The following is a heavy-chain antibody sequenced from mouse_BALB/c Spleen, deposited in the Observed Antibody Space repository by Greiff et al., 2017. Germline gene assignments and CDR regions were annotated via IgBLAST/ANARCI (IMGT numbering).Heavy chain of an antibody. CDR2: IDPYYGGT. Sequence: EVQGVESGPELEKPGASVKISCKASGYSFTGYNMNWVKQSNGKSLEWIGNIDPYYGGTSYNQKFKGKATLTVDKSSSTAYMQLKSLTSEDSAVYYCARLGPNEDGYPYYFDYWGQGTTLTVSS. CDR3: ARLGPNEDGYPYYFDY. V-gene: IGHV1-39*01. D-gene: IGHD2-3*01. CDR1: GYSFTGYN. J-gene: IGHJ2*01.